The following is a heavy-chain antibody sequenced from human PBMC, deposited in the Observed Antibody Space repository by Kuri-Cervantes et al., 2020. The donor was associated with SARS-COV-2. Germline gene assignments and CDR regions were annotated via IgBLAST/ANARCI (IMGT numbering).Heavy chain of an antibody. CDR1: GASIIVSSYY. CDR2: IYYSGST. J-gene: IGHJ4*02. D-gene: IGHD3-3*01. CDR3: ARHVRPEITIFGVVITADYFDY. Sequence: SETLSLTCTVSGASIIVSSYYWGWVRQPPGKGLEWIGSIYYSGSTYYNPSLKSRVTISVDTSKNQFSLKLSSVTAADTAVYYCARHVRPEITIFGVVITADYFDYWGQGTLVTVSS. V-gene: IGHV4-39*01.